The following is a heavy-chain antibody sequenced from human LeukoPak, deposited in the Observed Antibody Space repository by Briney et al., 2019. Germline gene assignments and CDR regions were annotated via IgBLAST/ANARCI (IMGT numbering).Heavy chain of an antibody. D-gene: IGHD1-26*01. J-gene: IGHJ4*02. V-gene: IGHV3-21*01. Sequence: PGGSLRLSCAASGFTFSSYSMNWVRQAPGKGLEWVSSISSSSSYIYYADSVKGRFTISRDNAKNSLYLQMNSLRAEDTAVYYCARDLGGATTGFDYWGQGTLVTVSS. CDR3: ARDLGGATTGFDY. CDR2: ISSSSSYI. CDR1: GFTFSSYS.